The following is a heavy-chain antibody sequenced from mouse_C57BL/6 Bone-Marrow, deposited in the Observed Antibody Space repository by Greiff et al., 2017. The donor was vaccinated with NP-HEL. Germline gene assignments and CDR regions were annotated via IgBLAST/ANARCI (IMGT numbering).Heavy chain of an antibody. Sequence: EVKLMESGGGLVQSGRSLRLSCATSGFTFSDFYMEWVRQAPGKGLEWIAASSTKANDYTTEYSASVKGRFIVSRDTSQSILYLQMNALRAEDTAIYYCARGSTGDWYFDVWGTGTTVTVAS. CDR1: GFTFSDFY. CDR3: ARGSTGDWYFDV. J-gene: IGHJ1*03. D-gene: IGHD2-1*01. V-gene: IGHV7-1*01. CDR2: SSTKANDYTT.